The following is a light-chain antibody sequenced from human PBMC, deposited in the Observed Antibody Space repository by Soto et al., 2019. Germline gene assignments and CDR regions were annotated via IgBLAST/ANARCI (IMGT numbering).Light chain of an antibody. J-gene: IGKJ2*01. CDR2: DAS. CDR1: QSISSW. V-gene: IGKV1-5*01. Sequence: DIQMTQSPSTLSASVGDRVTITCRASQSISSWLAWYQQQPGKAPKLLIYDASSLESGVPSRFSGSGSGTEFTSTNSSLQPDDFAPYYCQQYNSYSYTFGQGTKLEIK. CDR3: QQYNSYSYT.